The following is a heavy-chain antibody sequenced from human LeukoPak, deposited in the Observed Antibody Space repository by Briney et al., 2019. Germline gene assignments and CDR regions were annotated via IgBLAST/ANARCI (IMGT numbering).Heavy chain of an antibody. J-gene: IGHJ6*04. CDR3: AKDTRSNWNDVYHYGMDV. CDR2: ISGSGGST. V-gene: IGHV3-23*01. CDR1: GFTFSNYA. D-gene: IGHD1-20*01. Sequence: GGSLRLSCAASGFTFSNYAMSWVRQAPGKGLEWVSAISGSGGSTYYADSVKGRFTISRDNSKNTLYLQMNSLRAEDTAVYYCAKDTRSNWNDVYHYGMDVWGKGTTVTVSS.